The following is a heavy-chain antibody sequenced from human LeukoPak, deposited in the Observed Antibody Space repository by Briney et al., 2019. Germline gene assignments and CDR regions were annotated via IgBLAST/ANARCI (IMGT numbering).Heavy chain of an antibody. CDR2: ISGSGGST. D-gene: IGHD1-26*01. CDR3: AKHSGSYPYYYHGMDV. V-gene: IGHV3-23*01. Sequence: PGASLRLSCAASGFTFSSYAMSWVRQAPGKGLEWVSAISGSGGSTYYADSVKGRFTISRDNSKNTLYLQMNSLRAEDTAVYYCAKHSGSYPYYYHGMDVWGQGTTVTVSS. CDR1: GFTFSSYA. J-gene: IGHJ6*02.